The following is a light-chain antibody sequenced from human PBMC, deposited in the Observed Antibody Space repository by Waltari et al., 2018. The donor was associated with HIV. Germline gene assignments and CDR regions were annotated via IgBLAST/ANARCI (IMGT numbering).Light chain of an antibody. CDR1: PGAVTSGHY. CDR3: LLSYSGARV. V-gene: IGLV7-46*01. CDR2: DIS. Sequence: QAVVTQEPSLAVSPGGPAPPTCGSSPGAVTSGHYPDWFQQKPGRAPRTLIYDISNNHSWTPARFSGSLLGAKAALTLSGAQPEDEAEYYCLLSYSGARVFGGGTKLTVL. J-gene: IGLJ3*02.